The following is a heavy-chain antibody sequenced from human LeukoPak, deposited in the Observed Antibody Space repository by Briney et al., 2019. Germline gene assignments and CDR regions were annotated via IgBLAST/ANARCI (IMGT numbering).Heavy chain of an antibody. Sequence: PSETLSLTCTVSGGSISSHYWSWIRQPPGKGLEWIAYIYYSGSTNYNPSLKSRVTISVDTSENHFSLKLSSVNAADTAVYYCARLVHYYDSSGYYQRGWFDPWGQGILVTVSS. J-gene: IGHJ5*02. CDR1: GGSISSHY. CDR3: ARLVHYYDSSGYYQRGWFDP. CDR2: IYYSGST. V-gene: IGHV4-59*08. D-gene: IGHD3-22*01.